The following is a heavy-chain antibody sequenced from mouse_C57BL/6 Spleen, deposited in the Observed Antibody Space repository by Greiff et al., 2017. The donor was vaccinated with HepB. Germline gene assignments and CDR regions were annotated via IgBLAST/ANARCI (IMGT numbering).Heavy chain of an antibody. CDR3: ARGGHYYGSSLAWFAY. D-gene: IGHD1-1*01. CDR2: INPNNGGT. CDR1: GYTFTDYN. V-gene: IGHV1-22*01. Sequence: VQLQQSGPELVKPGASVKMSCKASGYTFTDYNMHWVKQSHGKSLEWIGYINPNNGGTSYNQKFKGKATLTVNKSSSTAYMELRSLTSEDSAVYYCARGGHYYGSSLAWFAYWGQGTLVTVSA. J-gene: IGHJ3*01.